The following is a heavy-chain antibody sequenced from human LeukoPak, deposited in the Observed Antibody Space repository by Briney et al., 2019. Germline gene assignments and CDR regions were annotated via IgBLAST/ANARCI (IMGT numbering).Heavy chain of an antibody. V-gene: IGHV3-30*18. J-gene: IGHJ4*02. D-gene: IGHD6-19*01. CDR2: ISHDGINK. CDR1: GFTLTTYG. Sequence: GGSLTLSCAASGFTLTTYGMHWVRQAPGKGLEWVAVISHDGINKDYTGSVKGRFTISRDTAKNTVSPQMNSLRVEDTAVYYCAKDRIGVAAPKAYFDYWGQGTLVTVPS. CDR3: AKDRIGVAAPKAYFDY.